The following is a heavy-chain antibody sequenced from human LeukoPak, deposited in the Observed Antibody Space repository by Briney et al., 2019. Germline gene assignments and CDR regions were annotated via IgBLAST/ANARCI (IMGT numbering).Heavy chain of an antibody. Sequence: ASVKVSCKVSGYTLTELSMHWVRQAPGKGHEWMGGFDPEDGETIYAQKFQGRVTMTEDTSTDTAYMELSSLRSEDTAVYYYATDQYYYGSGSTRFDYWGQGTLVTVSS. CDR1: GYTLTELS. CDR2: FDPEDGET. V-gene: IGHV1-24*01. CDR3: ATDQYYYGSGSTRFDY. J-gene: IGHJ4*02. D-gene: IGHD3-10*01.